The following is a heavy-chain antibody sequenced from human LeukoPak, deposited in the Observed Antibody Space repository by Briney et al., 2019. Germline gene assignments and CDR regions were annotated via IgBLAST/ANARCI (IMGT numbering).Heavy chain of an antibody. Sequence: GGSLRLSCAASGFTVSSNYMSWVRQAPGKGLEWVSVIFTGGSTYFADSVKGRFTISRDNSKNTLYLQMNSLRAEDTAVYYCARESKVVPALDYWGQGTLVTVSS. D-gene: IGHD2-2*01. CDR3: ARESKVVPALDY. J-gene: IGHJ4*02. V-gene: IGHV3-66*01. CDR2: IFTGGST. CDR1: GFTVSSNY.